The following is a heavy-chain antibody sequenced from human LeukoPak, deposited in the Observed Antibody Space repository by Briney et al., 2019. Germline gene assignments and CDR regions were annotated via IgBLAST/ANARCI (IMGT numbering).Heavy chain of an antibody. CDR3: ARGLYQYYDILTVYSYFVY. J-gene: IGHJ4*02. V-gene: IGHV4-38-2*01. Sequence: SETLSLTCAVSGYSISGYYYWGWIRQPPGKGLEWIGSVFHSGNTYYNASLKSRVTISLDTSNNQFSLKLSSVTAADTAVYYWARGLYQYYDILTVYSYFVYCGQGTLVTVSS. CDR1: GYSISGYYY. D-gene: IGHD3-9*01. CDR2: VFHSGNT.